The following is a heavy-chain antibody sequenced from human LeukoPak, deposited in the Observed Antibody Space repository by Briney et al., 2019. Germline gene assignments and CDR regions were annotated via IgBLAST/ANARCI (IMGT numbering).Heavy chain of an antibody. CDR1: GGSISSYY. CDR3: AREGRCSSTSCYEDPYYFDY. CDR2: IYTSGST. Sequence: SETLSLTCTVSGGSISSYYWSWIRQPAGKGLEWIGRIYTSGSTNYNPSLKSRVTMSVDTSKNQFSLKLSSVTAADTAVYYCAREGRCSSTSCYEDPYYFDYWGQGTLVTVSS. V-gene: IGHV4-4*07. J-gene: IGHJ4*02. D-gene: IGHD2-2*01.